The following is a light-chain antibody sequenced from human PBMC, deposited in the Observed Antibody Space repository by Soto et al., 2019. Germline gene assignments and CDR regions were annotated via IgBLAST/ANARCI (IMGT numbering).Light chain of an antibody. Sequence: QSVLTQPPSASGTPGQRVTISCSGSSSNIGSNTVNWYQQLPGTAPKLLIYSNNQQPSGVPDRFSGSKSGTSASLAISGLQSEDEADHYCAAWDDSLNGYVVFGGGTKLTVL. CDR1: SSNIGSNT. CDR3: AAWDDSLNGYVV. V-gene: IGLV1-44*01. CDR2: SNN. J-gene: IGLJ2*01.